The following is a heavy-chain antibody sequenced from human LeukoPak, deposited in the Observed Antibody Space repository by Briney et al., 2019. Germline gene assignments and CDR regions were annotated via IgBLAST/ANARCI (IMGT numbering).Heavy chain of an antibody. V-gene: IGHV1-69*06. D-gene: IGHD3-9*01. J-gene: IGHJ3*02. CDR1: GGTFSSYA. CDR2: IIPTFGTA. Sequence: VASVELSCKASGGTFSSYAISWVRQAPGQGLEWMGGIIPTFGTANYAQKFQGRVTITADKSTSTAYMELSSLRSEDTAVYYCARGQLTGPSPDAFDIWGQGTMVTVSS. CDR3: ARGQLTGPSPDAFDI.